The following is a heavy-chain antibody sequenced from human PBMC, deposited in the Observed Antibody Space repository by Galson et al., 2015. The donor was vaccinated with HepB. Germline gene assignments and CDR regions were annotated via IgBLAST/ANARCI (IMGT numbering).Heavy chain of an antibody. CDR2: ISGSGGST. CDR1: GFTFSSYA. CDR3: AKSPGTTVWAEYYFDY. D-gene: IGHD1-7*01. V-gene: IGHV3-23*01. Sequence: SLRLSCAASGFTFSSYAMSWVRQAPGKGLEWVSAISGSGGSTYYADSVKGRFTISRDNSKNTLYLQMNSLRAEDTAVYYCAKSPGTTVWAEYYFDYWGQGTLVTVSS. J-gene: IGHJ4*02.